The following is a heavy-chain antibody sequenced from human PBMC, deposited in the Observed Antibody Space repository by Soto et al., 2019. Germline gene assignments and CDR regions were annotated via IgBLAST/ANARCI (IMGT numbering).Heavy chain of an antibody. J-gene: IGHJ4*02. V-gene: IGHV6-1*01. Sequence: PSQPLSLTCAISGDSVSSNSAAWNWIRQSPSRGFEWLGRTYYRSKWYNDYAVSVKSRITINPDTSKNQFSLQLNSVTPEDTAVYYCARDHEYSSGWYVWFDYWGQGTLVTVSS. D-gene: IGHD6-19*01. CDR1: GDSVSSNSAA. CDR2: TYYRSKWYN. CDR3: ARDHEYSSGWYVWFDY.